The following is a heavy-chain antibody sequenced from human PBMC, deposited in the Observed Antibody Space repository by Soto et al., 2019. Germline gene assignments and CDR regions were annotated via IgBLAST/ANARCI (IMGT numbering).Heavy chain of an antibody. V-gene: IGHV3-23*01. Sequence: EVQLLESGGGLVQPGGSLRLSCAASGFTFSSYAMGWVHQAPGKGLELVSTISAGGGRTYYADSVKGRFTISRDNSKNTLYLQMNSLRAEDTAVYYCTKGYYYDTCGYFESWGQGTRVTVSS. J-gene: IGHJ4*02. CDR2: ISAGGGRT. CDR1: GFTFSSYA. D-gene: IGHD3-22*01. CDR3: TKGYYYDTCGYFES.